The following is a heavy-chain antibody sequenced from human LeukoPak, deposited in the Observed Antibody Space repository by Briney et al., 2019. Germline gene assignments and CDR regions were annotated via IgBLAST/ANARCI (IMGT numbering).Heavy chain of an antibody. V-gene: IGHV3-7*01. D-gene: IGHD2/OR15-2a*01. J-gene: IGHJ4*02. CDR2: IKEDGSAT. CDR1: GFTFSTNW. CDR3: ARGGARSPID. Sequence: GGSLRLSCAASGFTFSTNWMIWLRQAPEKGLEWVANIKEDGSATYYVDSVKGRFTISRDNAKNSLYLQMNSLRAEDTAIYYCARGGARSPIDWGPGTLVTVSS.